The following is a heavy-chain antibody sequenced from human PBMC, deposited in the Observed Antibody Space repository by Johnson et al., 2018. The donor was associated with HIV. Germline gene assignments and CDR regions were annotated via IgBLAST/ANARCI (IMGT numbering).Heavy chain of an antibody. Sequence: QLVESGGGVVQPGGSLRLSCAASGFTFSSYGMHWVRQAPGKGLEWVAFIRYDGSNKYYADSVKGRFTISRDNSKNTLYLQMNSLRAEDTAVYYCAKSSGSSGAFDIWGQGTMVTVSS. V-gene: IGHV3-30*02. CDR3: AKSSGSSGAFDI. CDR2: IRYDGSNK. D-gene: IGHD2-15*01. CDR1: GFTFSSYG. J-gene: IGHJ3*02.